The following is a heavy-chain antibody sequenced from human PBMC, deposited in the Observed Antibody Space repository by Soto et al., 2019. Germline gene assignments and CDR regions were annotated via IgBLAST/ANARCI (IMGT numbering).Heavy chain of an antibody. CDR3: AEAESSYASGWYAY. CDR1: GFTFSSYA. V-gene: IGHV3-23*01. D-gene: IGHD6-19*01. Sequence: EVQLLESGGGLVQPGGSLRLSCVASGFTFSSYAMSWVRQAPGKGLEWVSAISSAGRTYYADSVKGRFTISRDNSKNTLYLQINSLRAEDTAVHYCAEAESSYASGWYAYWGQGTLVTVSS. J-gene: IGHJ4*02. CDR2: ISSAGRT.